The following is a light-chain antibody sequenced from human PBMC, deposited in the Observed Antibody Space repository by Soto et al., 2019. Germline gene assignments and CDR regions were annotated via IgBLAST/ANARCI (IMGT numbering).Light chain of an antibody. Sequence: QSVLTQPPSGSGAPGQRVTISCTGSSSNIGAGYDVHWYQQLPGTAPKLLIYGNSNRPSGVPDRFSGSKSGTSASLAITGLQAEDEADYSCQSYDSSLSGSVVFGGGTQLTVL. CDR3: QSYDSSLSGSVV. J-gene: IGLJ2*01. CDR1: SSNIGAGYD. V-gene: IGLV1-40*01. CDR2: GNS.